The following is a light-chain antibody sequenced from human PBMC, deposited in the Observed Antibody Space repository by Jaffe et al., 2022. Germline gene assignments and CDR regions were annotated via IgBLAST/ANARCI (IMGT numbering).Light chain of an antibody. V-gene: IGKV3-20*01. CDR2: GAS. CDR3: QQYDSSPQWT. J-gene: IGKJ1*01. Sequence: EIVLTQSPGTLSLSPGERATLSCRASQSVSSDYLAWYQQKPGQTPRLLIHGASNRATGIPDRFSGSGSGTDFTLTINRLEPEDFAVYYCQQYDSSPQWTFGQGTKVEIK. CDR1: QSVSSDY.